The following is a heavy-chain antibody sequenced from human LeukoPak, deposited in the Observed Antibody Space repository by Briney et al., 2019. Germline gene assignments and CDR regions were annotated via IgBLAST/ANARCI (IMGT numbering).Heavy chain of an antibody. D-gene: IGHD3-22*01. V-gene: IGHV4-38-2*02. CDR1: GYSISSGYY. Sequence: SETLSLTCTVSGYSISSGYYWGWIRQPPGKGLEWIGSIYHSGSTYYNPSLKSRVTISVDTSKNQFSLKLSSVTAADTAVYYCARDYYDSSGYYYVYYYYMGVWGKGTTVTVSS. CDR3: ARDYYDSSGYYYVYYYYMGV. J-gene: IGHJ6*03. CDR2: IYHSGST.